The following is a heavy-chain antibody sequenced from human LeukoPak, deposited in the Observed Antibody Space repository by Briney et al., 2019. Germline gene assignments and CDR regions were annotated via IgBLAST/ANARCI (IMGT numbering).Heavy chain of an antibody. CDR2: ISGSGGST. J-gene: IGHJ4*02. D-gene: IGHD6-19*01. Sequence: GGSLRLSCAAPGFTFSAYAMSWVRQAPGKGPEWVSAISGSGGSTYYADSVKGRFTISRDNSKNTVYLQMNSLRAEDTAVYYCATHAIAVAGRGFDYWGQGTLVTVSS. CDR3: ATHAIAVAGRGFDY. V-gene: IGHV3-23*01. CDR1: GFTFSAYA.